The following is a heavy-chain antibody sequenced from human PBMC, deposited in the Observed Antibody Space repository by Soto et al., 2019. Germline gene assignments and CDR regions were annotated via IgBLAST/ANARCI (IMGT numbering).Heavy chain of an antibody. V-gene: IGHV1-3*04. Sequence: VASVKVSCKASGYTFTTYAMHWLRQAPGQRLEWMGWINTGNGNTKYSQKFQGRVTITGDTSASTVYMELSSLRSEDSAVYYCARLAASGSYDYWGQGTLVTVSS. CDR1: GYTFTTYA. CDR2: INTGNGNT. D-gene: IGHD3-10*01. J-gene: IGHJ4*02. CDR3: ARLAASGSYDY.